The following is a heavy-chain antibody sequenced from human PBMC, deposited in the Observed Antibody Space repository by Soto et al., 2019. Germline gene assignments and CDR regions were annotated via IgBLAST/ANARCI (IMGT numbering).Heavy chain of an antibody. V-gene: IGHV3-7*01. Sequence: GGSLRLSCAASGFTFSSDWMSWVRQAPGKGLEWVANIKQDGSEKYYVDSVKGRFTISRDNAKNSLYLQMNSLRAEDTAVYYCARFQKRTTVTTQDRDAFDIWGQGTMVTVSS. CDR3: ARFQKRTTVTTQDRDAFDI. J-gene: IGHJ3*02. D-gene: IGHD4-17*01. CDR1: GFTFSSDW. CDR2: IKQDGSEK.